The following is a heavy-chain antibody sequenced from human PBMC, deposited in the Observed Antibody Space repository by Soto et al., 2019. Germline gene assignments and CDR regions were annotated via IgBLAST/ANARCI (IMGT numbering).Heavy chain of an antibody. J-gene: IGHJ4*02. CDR1: GFTFSSYA. CDR3: AKDRSAYCSSTSCYVFDY. CDR2: ISGSGGST. V-gene: IGHV3-23*01. D-gene: IGHD2-2*01. Sequence: GGSLRLSCAASGFTFSSYAMSWVRQAPGKGLEWVSAISGSGGSTYYADSVKGRFTISRENSKNTLYLQMNSLRAEDTAVYYCAKDRSAYCSSTSCYVFDYWGQGTLVTVSS.